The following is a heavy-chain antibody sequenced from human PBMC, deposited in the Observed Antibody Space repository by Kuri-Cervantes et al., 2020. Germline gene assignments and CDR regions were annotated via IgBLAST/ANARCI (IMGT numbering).Heavy chain of an antibody. CDR2: IYYSGST. CDR1: GGSMNSYY. D-gene: IGHD4-17*01. Sequence: SETLSLTCTVSGGSMNSYYWSWIRQAPGEGLEWIANIYYSGSTNYKPSLKSRVSISVGTSKNQFSLKLSYVTAADTAVYYCARQADYVFAKGWFDPWGQGTLVTVSS. V-gene: IGHV4-59*08. J-gene: IGHJ5*02. CDR3: ARQADYVFAKGWFDP.